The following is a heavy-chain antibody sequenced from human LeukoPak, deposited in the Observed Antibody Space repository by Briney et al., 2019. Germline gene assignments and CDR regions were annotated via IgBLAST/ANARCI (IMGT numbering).Heavy chain of an antibody. CDR2: ITSSSTYT. V-gene: IGHV3-21*01. CDR1: GFTFSGSN. Sequence: GGSLRLSCTASGFTFSGSNMKWVRQAPGKRLEWVSSITSSSTYTYYADSVKGRFTISRDNAKNSLSLQMNSLRAEDTAVYYCVRGSPYYYDSSGFYYFDNWGQGTLVTVAS. CDR3: VRGSPYYYDSSGFYYFDN. D-gene: IGHD3-22*01. J-gene: IGHJ4*02.